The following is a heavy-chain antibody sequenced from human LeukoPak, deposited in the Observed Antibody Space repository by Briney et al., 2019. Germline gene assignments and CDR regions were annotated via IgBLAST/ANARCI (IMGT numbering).Heavy chain of an antibody. CDR1: GGTFSSYA. Sequence: GASVKVSCKASGGTFSSYAISWVRQAPGQGLEWMGRIIPILGIANYAQKFQGRVTITADKSTSTAYMELSSLRSEDTAVYYCARQLGDPGQYWFDPWGQGTLVTVSS. CDR2: IIPILGIA. V-gene: IGHV1-69*04. CDR3: ARQLGDPGQYWFDP. D-gene: IGHD1-1*01. J-gene: IGHJ5*02.